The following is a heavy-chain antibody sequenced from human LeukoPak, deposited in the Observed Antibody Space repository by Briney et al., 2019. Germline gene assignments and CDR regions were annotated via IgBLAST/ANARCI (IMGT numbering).Heavy chain of an antibody. D-gene: IGHD6-13*01. CDR2: IYYSGST. CDR1: GGSISSYY. J-gene: IGHJ4*02. Sequence: SETLPLTCTVSGGSISSYYWSWIRQPPGKGLEWIGYIYYSGSTNYNPSLKSRVTISVDTSKNQFSLQLDSVTPEDTAVYYCARRGQQLALDYWGQGIVVTVSS. V-gene: IGHV4-59*12. CDR3: ARRGQQLALDY.